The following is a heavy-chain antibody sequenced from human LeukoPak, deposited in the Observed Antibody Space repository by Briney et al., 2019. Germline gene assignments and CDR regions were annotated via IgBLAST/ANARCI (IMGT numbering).Heavy chain of an antibody. CDR2: IYYSGTT. J-gene: IGHJ4*02. CDR3: ARGVYIQAAQYAY. Sequence: SETLSLTCTVSGGSISSYYWSWIRQPPGEGMEWIGYIYYSGTTNYNPSLKSRVTISVDTSKNQSSLKLSSVTAADTAVYYCARGVYIQAAQYAYWGQGTLVTVSS. CDR1: GGSISSYY. V-gene: IGHV4-59*01. D-gene: IGHD6-6*01.